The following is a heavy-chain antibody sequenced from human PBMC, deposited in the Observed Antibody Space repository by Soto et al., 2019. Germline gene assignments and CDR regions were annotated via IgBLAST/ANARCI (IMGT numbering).Heavy chain of an antibody. CDR3: ARAYTGRMPRRADYYYALDV. J-gene: IGHJ6*02. V-gene: IGHV3-23*01. Sequence: SGGSLRLSCAASGFTFNNFAMIWVRQAPGKGLEWVSAISGSGSNTYYADSVKHRFTISRENARNSMFLQMNSVTVGDTAVYYCARAYTGRMPRRADYYYALDVWGQGIMVTVSS. D-gene: IGHD2-2*01. CDR1: GFTFNNFA. CDR2: ISGSGSNT.